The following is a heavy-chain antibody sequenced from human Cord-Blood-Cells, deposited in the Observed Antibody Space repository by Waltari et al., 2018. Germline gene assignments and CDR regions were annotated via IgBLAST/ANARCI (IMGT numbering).Heavy chain of an antibody. CDR3: ARRGLEDFDY. D-gene: IGHD6-25*01. V-gene: IGHV4-39*01. CDR2: IYYSGRT. J-gene: IGHJ4*02. Sequence: QLQLQESDPGPVQPSETLSLTCTVSGGSISSSRYYWGWIRQPPGKGLEWIGSIYYSGRTYYNPSLKSRVTISVDTSKNQFSLKLSSVTAADTAVYYCARRGLEDFDYWGQGTLVTVSS. CDR1: GGSISSSRYY.